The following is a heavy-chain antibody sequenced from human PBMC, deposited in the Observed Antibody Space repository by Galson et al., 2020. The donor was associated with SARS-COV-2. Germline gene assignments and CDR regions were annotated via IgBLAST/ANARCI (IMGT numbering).Heavy chain of an antibody. V-gene: IGHV3-43*01. CDR1: GFTFDDYA. D-gene: IGHD6-13*01. CDR2: ISWDSTII. J-gene: IGHJ4*02. CDR3: VKESRIASAGDYHFDH. Sequence: GESLKISCAASGFTFDDYAMHWVRQTPGKGLEWVSPISWDSTIITYADSVNGRFTISRDNGKNSLFLQMNSLRPGDTALYYCVKESRIASAGDYHFDHWGQGTLVTVSS.